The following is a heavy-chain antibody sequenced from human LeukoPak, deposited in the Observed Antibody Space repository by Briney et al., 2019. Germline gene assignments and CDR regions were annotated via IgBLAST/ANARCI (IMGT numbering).Heavy chain of an antibody. CDR2: INPNSGGT. CDR3: ARARRAMGGFDY. Sequence: GASVKVSCKASGYTFTGYYMHWVRQAPGQGLEWMGWINPNSGGTNYAQKFQGRVTMTRDTSISTAYMERSRLGSDDTAVYYCARARRAMGGFDYWGQGTLVTVSS. D-gene: IGHD5-18*01. J-gene: IGHJ4*02. CDR1: GYTFTGYY. V-gene: IGHV1-2*02.